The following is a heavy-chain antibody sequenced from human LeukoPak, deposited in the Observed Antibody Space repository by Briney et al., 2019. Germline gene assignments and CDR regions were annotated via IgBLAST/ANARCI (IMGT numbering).Heavy chain of an antibody. CDR2: INPNSGGT. Sequence: GASLTLSCTASGYTFTSYYMHWVRQAPGQGLEWMGWINPNSGGTNYAQKFQGRVTMTRDTSISTAYMELSRLRSDDTAVYYCARDAVGCSSTSCYRYGMDVWGQGTTVTVSS. J-gene: IGHJ6*02. V-gene: IGHV1-2*02. CDR1: GYTFTSYY. D-gene: IGHD2-2*01. CDR3: ARDAVGCSSTSCYRYGMDV.